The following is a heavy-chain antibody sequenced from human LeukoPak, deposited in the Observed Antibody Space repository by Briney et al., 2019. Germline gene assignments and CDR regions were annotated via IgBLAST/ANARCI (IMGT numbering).Heavy chain of an antibody. V-gene: IGHV3-23*01. CDR1: GLTFSSYA. D-gene: IGHD5-12*01. CDR3: AIGWLRGDYYGMDV. Sequence: PGGSLRLSCAASGLTFSSYAMSWVRQAPGKGLEWVSAISGSGGSTYYADSVKGRFTISRDNSKNTLYLQMNSLRAEDTAVYYCAIGWLRGDYYGMDVWGQGTTVTVSS. CDR2: ISGSGGST. J-gene: IGHJ6*02.